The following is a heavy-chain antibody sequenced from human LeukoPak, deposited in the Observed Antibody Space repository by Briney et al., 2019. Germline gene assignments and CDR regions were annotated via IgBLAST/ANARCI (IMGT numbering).Heavy chain of an antibody. D-gene: IGHD3-22*01. CDR3: AKVSRGSDWYYYDSSGYYYFDY. Sequence: GGSLRLSCAASGFTFSSYAMSWVRQAPGKGLEWVSAISGSGGSTYCADSVKGRFTISRDNSKNTLYLQMNSLRAEDTAVYYCAKVSRGSDWYYYDSSGYYYFDYWGQGTLVTVSS. CDR2: ISGSGGST. V-gene: IGHV3-23*01. J-gene: IGHJ4*02. CDR1: GFTFSSYA.